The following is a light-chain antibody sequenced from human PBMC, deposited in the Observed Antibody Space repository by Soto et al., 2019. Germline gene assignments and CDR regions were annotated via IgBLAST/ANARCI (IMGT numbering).Light chain of an antibody. CDR1: QSVSSSY. V-gene: IGKV3-20*01. CDR2: GAS. J-gene: IGKJ3*01. Sequence: EIVLTQSPGTLSLSPGERATLSCRASQSVSSSYLAWYQQKPGQAPRLLIYGASSRATGIPDRFSGSGSGRDFTLTISRLEPEDFAVYYCQQSGSSPLTFGPGTKVDIK. CDR3: QQSGSSPLT.